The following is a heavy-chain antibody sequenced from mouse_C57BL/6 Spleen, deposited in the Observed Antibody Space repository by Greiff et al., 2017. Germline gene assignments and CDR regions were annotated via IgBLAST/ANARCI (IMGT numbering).Heavy chain of an antibody. CDR1: GYAFSSSW. V-gene: IGHV1-82*01. J-gene: IGHJ4*01. CDR3: ARWDGLYDMDY. CDR2: IYPGDGDT. Sequence: QVQLQQSGPELVKPGASVKISCKASGYAFSSSWMHWVKQRPGKGLEWIGRIYPGDGDTNYNGKFKGKATLTADKSSSTAYMQLSSLTSEDSAVYVCARWDGLYDMDYWGKGTTVTVSS. D-gene: IGHD2-3*01.